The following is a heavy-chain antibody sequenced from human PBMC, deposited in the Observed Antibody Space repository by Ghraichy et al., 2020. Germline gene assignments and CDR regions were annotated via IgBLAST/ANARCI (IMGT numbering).Heavy chain of an antibody. CDR3: ASRTDGYNSLFDY. D-gene: IGHD5-24*01. Sequence: SVKVSCKASGGTFSSYAISWVRQAPGQGLEWMGGIIPIFGTANYAQKFQGRVTITADESTSTAYMELSSLRSEDTAVYYCASRTDGYNSLFDYWGQGTLVTVSS. CDR2: IIPIFGTA. CDR1: GGTFSSYA. J-gene: IGHJ4*02. V-gene: IGHV1-69*13.